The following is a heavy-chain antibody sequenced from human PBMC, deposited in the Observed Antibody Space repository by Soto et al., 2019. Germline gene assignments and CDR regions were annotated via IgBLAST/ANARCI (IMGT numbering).Heavy chain of an antibody. CDR1: GGSISSGGYY. J-gene: IGHJ5*02. Sequence: PSETLSLTCTVSGGSISSGGYYWSWIRQHPGKGLEWIGYIYYSGSTYYNPYLKSRVTISVDTSKNQFSLKLSSVTAADTAVYYCARGKRNPNYYDSSGYYNWFDPWGQGTLVTVSS. CDR2: IYYSGST. V-gene: IGHV4-31*03. CDR3: ARGKRNPNYYDSSGYYNWFDP. D-gene: IGHD3-22*01.